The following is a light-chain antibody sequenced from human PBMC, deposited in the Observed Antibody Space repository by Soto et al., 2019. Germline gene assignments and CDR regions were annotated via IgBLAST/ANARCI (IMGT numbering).Light chain of an antibody. J-gene: IGLJ1*01. Sequence: ALTQPASVSGSPGQSITISCTGTSSDVGGYNYVSWYQQHPGKAPKLMIYDVSYRPSGVSDRFSGSKSGNTASLTISGLQSEDEADYYCDSYTSGSSYVFGTGTKVTVL. CDR1: SSDVGGYNY. CDR2: DVS. V-gene: IGLV2-14*01. CDR3: DSYTSGSSYV.